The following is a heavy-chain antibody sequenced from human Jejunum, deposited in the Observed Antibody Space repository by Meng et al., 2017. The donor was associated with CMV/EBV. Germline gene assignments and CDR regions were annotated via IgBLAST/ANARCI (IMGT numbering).Heavy chain of an antibody. CDR1: GFTFSDPY. CDR3: TTGSGTTSL. Sequence: CTASGFTFSDPYMDWVRPAPGKGLEWVGRIRNKASSYTTEYVASVKGRFIISRDDSRSSLYLQMNSLKTEDTAVYYCTTGSGTTSLWGQGTLVTVSS. D-gene: IGHD1-7*01. CDR2: IRNKASSYTT. V-gene: IGHV3-72*01. J-gene: IGHJ4*02.